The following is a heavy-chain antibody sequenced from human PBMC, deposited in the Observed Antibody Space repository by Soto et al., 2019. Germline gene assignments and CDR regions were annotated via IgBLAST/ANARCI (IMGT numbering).Heavy chain of an antibody. CDR1: GESFSGYI. CDR3: ARGLITGSHYSGGWYYFDA. V-gene: IGHV4-34*01. J-gene: IGHJ4*02. Sequence: QVQLQQSGAGLLKPSETLSLTCAVYGESFSGYIWTWIRQTPGKGLQWIGQINHSGSAYYNPSLKSRVTISVHTPXRXFXXELSSVTAADTAVYYCARGLITGSHYSGGWYYFDAWGQGTQVTVSS. CDR2: INHSGSA. D-gene: IGHD6-19*01.